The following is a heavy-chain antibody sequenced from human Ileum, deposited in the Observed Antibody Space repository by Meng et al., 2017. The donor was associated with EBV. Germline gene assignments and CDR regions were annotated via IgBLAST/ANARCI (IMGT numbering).Heavy chain of an antibody. J-gene: IGHJ4*02. Sequence: QVPMVQSGAEMKEPGASVKVSCKTSGDTFTCYYMIWLRQSPGQGLEWIGRINPSTGKTNEAQKGQGRGAGTTDTPNSKHDKKKRSLTSDDTAIYYCARPQQVAYYDYWGQGTLVTVSS. CDR2: INPSTGKT. CDR1: GDTFTCYY. D-gene: IGHD6-13*01. V-gene: IGHV1-2*06. CDR3: ARPQQVAYYDY.